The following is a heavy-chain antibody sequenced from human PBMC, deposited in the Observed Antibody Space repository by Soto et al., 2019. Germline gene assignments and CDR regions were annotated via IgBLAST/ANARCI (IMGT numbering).Heavy chain of an antibody. CDR2: MYYSAMT. CDR1: GGSIRSHN. Sequence: QVQLQESGPGLVKPSETLSLTCSVPGGSIRSHNWSWIRQPPGKGLEWIGCMYYSAMTEYNPSLKSRVTSSADTSNNQVSLKLSSVTAADTAVYYCARHLFDSWKGYPYYSYVDVWGKGTAVTVSS. CDR3: ARHLFDSWKGYPYYSYVDV. J-gene: IGHJ6*03. V-gene: IGHV4-59*08. D-gene: IGHD3-3*01.